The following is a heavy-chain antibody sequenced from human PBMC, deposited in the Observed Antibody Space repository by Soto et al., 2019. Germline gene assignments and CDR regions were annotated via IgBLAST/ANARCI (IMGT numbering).Heavy chain of an antibody. CDR1: GFSFRSFY. CDR3: ARVGTDYGSGSPYYSDY. D-gene: IGHD3-10*01. J-gene: IGHJ4*02. CDR2: ISPSSSFL. V-gene: IGHV3-21*06. Sequence: GGSLRLSCAASGFSFRSFYMIWVRQAPGRGLEWVSSISPSSSFLNYADSVKCRFTISRDNAKSSVNLQMNSLRAEDTAVYYCARVGTDYGSGSPYYSDYWGQGTLVTVSS.